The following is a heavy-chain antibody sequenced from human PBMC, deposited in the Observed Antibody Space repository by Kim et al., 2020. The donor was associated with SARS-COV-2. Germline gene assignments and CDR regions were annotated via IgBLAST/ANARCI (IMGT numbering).Heavy chain of an antibody. CDR3: ARGYSTGWYDY. Sequence: ASVKVSCKASGYSITKHGMNWVRQAPGQGLEWMGWIKTNTAKPTYVQGFTGRYVISLDTSVGLAYLHISSLEVEDTAVYYCARGYSTGWYDYWGQGTLIT. D-gene: IGHD6-19*01. CDR1: GYSITKHG. J-gene: IGHJ4*02. V-gene: IGHV7-4-1*04. CDR2: IKTNTAKP.